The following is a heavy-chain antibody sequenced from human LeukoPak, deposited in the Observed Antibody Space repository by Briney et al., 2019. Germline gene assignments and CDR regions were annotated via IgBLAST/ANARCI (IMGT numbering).Heavy chain of an antibody. J-gene: IGHJ4*02. V-gene: IGHV3-74*01. D-gene: IGHD2-2*01. CDR1: RFTFSSYW. CDR3: AKLVVPAAHYSD. Sequence: PGGSLRLSCVASRFTFSSYWMHWVRQDPRKGLVWVSRINGDGRNINYADSVRGRFTISRDNAKNTLYLQMNTLRVEDTAVYYCAKLVVPAAHYSDWGQGTLVTVSS. CDR2: INGDGRNI.